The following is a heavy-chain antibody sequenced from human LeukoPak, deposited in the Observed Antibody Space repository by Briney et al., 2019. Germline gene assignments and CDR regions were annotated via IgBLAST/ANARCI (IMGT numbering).Heavy chain of an antibody. CDR1: GGTFTSYA. V-gene: IGHV1-69*13. J-gene: IGHJ3*02. CDR3: ARDRPPAAVPDAFDI. Sequence: SVKVSCKASGGTFTSYAISWVRQAPGQGLEWMGGIIPIFGTANYAQKFQGRVTITADESTSTAYMELSSLRSEDTAVYYCARDRPPAAVPDAFDIWGQGTMFTVSS. D-gene: IGHD6-13*01. CDR2: IIPIFGTA.